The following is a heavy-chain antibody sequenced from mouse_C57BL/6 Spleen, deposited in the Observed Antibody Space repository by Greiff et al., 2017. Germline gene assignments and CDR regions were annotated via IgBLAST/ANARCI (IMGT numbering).Heavy chain of an antibody. J-gene: IGHJ1*03. Sequence: QVQLQQPGAELVMPGASVKLSCKASGYTFTSYWMHWVKQRPGQGLEWIGEIDPSDSYTNYNQKFKGKSTLTVDKSSSTAYMQLSSLTSEDSAVYYCARVDYYGSSYWYFDVWGTGTTLTVSS. CDR1: GYTFTSYW. D-gene: IGHD1-1*01. CDR3: ARVDYYGSSYWYFDV. V-gene: IGHV1-69*01. CDR2: IDPSDSYT.